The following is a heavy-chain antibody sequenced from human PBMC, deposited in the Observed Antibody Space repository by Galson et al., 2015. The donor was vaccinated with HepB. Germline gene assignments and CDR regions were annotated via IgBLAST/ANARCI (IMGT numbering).Heavy chain of an antibody. CDR3: AKDQAVAGTRIPLY. Sequence: SLRLSCAASGFTFSSYGMHWVRQAPGKGLEWVAVISYDGSNKYYADSVKGRFTISRDNSKNTLYLQMNSLRAEDTAVYYCAKDQAVAGTRIPLYWGQGTLVTVSS. CDR2: ISYDGSNK. J-gene: IGHJ4*02. D-gene: IGHD6-19*01. V-gene: IGHV3-30*18. CDR1: GFTFSSYG.